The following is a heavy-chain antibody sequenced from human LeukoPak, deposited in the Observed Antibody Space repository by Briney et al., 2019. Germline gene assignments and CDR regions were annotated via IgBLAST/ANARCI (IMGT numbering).Heavy chain of an antibody. CDR3: ASLGYCSSTSCYEHY. J-gene: IGHJ4*02. Sequence: SVKVSCKASGGTFSSYAISWVRQAPGRGLEWMGGIIPIFGTANYAQKFQGRVTITADESTSTAYMELSSLRSEDTAVYYCASLGYCSSTSCYEHYWGQGTLVTVSS. D-gene: IGHD2-2*01. CDR1: GGTFSSYA. CDR2: IIPIFGTA. V-gene: IGHV1-69*13.